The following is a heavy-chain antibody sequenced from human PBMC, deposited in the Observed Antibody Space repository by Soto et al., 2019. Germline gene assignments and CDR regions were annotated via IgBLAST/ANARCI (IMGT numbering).Heavy chain of an antibody. J-gene: IGHJ3*02. CDR2: IYYSGST. CDR1: GGSISSGGYY. Sequence: QVQLQESGPGLVKPSQTLSLTCTVSGGSISSGGYYWSWIRQHPGKGLEWIGYIYYSGSTYYNPSLKSRVTISVDTSKNQFSLKLSSVTAADTAVYYCAREGSLMGYSGSYNDAFDSWGQGTMVTVSS. D-gene: IGHD1-26*01. CDR3: AREGSLMGYSGSYNDAFDS. V-gene: IGHV4-31*03.